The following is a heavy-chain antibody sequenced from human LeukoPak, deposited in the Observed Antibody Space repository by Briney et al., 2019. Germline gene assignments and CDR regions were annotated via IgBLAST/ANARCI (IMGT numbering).Heavy chain of an antibody. J-gene: IGHJ4*02. D-gene: IGHD3-22*01. V-gene: IGHV4-4*07. CDR3: ARDITYYYDSSGYYYEDYFDY. CDR1: GGSISSYY. Sequence: PSETLSLTCTVSGGSISSYYWSWIRQPAGKGLEWTGRIYTSGSTNYNPSLKSRVTMSVDTSKNQFSLKLSSVTAADTAVYYCARDITYYYDSSGYYYEDYFDYWGQGTLVTVSS. CDR2: IYTSGST.